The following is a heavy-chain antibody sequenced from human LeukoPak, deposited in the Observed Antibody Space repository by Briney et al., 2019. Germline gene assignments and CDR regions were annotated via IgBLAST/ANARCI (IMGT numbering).Heavy chain of an antibody. CDR3: ARDWGGYYYDSSGALGFDP. V-gene: IGHV1-18*01. CDR1: GYTFTSYG. J-gene: IGHJ5*02. Sequence: ASVTVSCKASGYTFTSYGISWVRQAPGQGLEWMGWISAYNGNTNYAQKLQGRVTMTTDTSTSTAYMELRSLRSDDTAVYYCARDWGGYYYDSSGALGFDPWGQGTLVTVSS. CDR2: ISAYNGNT. D-gene: IGHD3-22*01.